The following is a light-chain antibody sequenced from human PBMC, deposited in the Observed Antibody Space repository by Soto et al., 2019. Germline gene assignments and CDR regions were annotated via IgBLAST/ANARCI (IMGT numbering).Light chain of an antibody. CDR1: QGISSW. J-gene: IGKJ2*01. Sequence: DIQMTQSPSSVSASVGDRVTITCRASQGISSWLAWHQQKPGKAPTLLIYAASSLQSGVPSRFSGSGSGTEFTLTISSLQPEDFATYYCQQANSFPQTFGQGTKLEIK. CDR2: AAS. V-gene: IGKV1-12*01. CDR3: QQANSFPQT.